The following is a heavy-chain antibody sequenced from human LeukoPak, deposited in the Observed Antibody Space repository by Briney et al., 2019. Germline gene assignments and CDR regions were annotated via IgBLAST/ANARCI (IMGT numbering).Heavy chain of an antibody. J-gene: IGHJ4*02. CDR2: ISYDGSNK. V-gene: IGHV3-30*18. CDR1: GFTFSSYG. Sequence: PGGSLRLSCAASGFTFSSYGMHWVRQAPGKGLEWVAVISYDGSNKYYADSVKGRFTISRDNSKNTLYLQMNSLRAEDTAVYYCAKDGTPGIRRPIDYWGQGTLVTISS. D-gene: IGHD1-14*01. CDR3: AKDGTPGIRRPIDY.